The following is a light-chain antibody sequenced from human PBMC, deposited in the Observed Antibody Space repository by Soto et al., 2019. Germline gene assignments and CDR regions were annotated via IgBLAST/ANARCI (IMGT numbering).Light chain of an antibody. CDR1: HSIRGK. CDR2: GAC. CDR3: QENNSWHPDT. V-gene: IGKV3-15*01. J-gene: IGKJ4*01. Sequence: EIEMTQSQGTISVSQGETGTLSRRARHSIRGKTAWYQQKPVRAPRLLVYGACTWATGITGRFSGSWSGTKISLNISRLQSEDFAVYCCQENNSWHPDTFGGGTKVDIK.